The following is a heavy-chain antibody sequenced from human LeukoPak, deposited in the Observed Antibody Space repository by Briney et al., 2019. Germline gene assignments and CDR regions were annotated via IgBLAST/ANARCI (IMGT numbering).Heavy chain of an antibody. D-gene: IGHD2-8*01. Sequence: PGGSLRLSCAASGFTFSLYSMNWVRQAPGKGLEWISYISAGSSTIYYADSVKGRFTISRDNAKNSLYLQMNGLRAEDTAVYYCAGDMYASDYKWFDSWGQGTPVTVSS. CDR1: GFTFSLYS. CDR2: ISAGSSTI. J-gene: IGHJ5*01. V-gene: IGHV3-48*01. CDR3: AGDMYASDYKWFDS.